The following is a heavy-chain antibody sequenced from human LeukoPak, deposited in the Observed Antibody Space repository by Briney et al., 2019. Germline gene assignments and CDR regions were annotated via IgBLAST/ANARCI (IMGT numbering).Heavy chain of an antibody. Sequence: SETLSLTCTVSGGSISSSSYYWGWIRQPPGKGLEWIGSIYYSGSTYYNPSLKSRVTISVDTSKNQFSLKLSSVTAADTAVYYCARIAVAGTGYAFDIWGQGTMVTVSS. CDR1: GGSISSSSYY. CDR2: IYYSGST. V-gene: IGHV4-39*07. CDR3: ARIAVAGTGYAFDI. D-gene: IGHD6-19*01. J-gene: IGHJ3*02.